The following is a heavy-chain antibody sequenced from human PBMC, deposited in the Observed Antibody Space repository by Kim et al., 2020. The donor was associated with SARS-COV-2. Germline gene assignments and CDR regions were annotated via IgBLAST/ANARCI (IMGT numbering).Heavy chain of an antibody. CDR3: ARSRQLSYGSPYPDY. Sequence: SETLSLTCTVSGGSISNYYWSWIRQPPGKGLEWIGYIYYSGNTNYNPSLKSRVTISVDRSKNQFSVKLTSVTAADTAMYYCARSRQLSYGSPYPDYWGQGTLVTVSS. CDR1: GGSISNYY. V-gene: IGHV4-59*01. CDR2: IYYSGNT. D-gene: IGHD5-18*01. J-gene: IGHJ4*02.